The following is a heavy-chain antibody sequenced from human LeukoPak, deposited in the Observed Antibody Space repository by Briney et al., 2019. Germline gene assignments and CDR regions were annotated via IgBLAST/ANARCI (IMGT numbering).Heavy chain of an antibody. V-gene: IGHV1-2*02. J-gene: IGHJ6*03. CDR2: INPNSGGT. CDR1: GYTFTSYD. Sequence: RRASVKVSCKASGYTFTSYDINWVRQAPGQGLEWMGWINPNSGGTNYAQKFQGRVTMTRDTSISTAYMELSRLRSDDTAVYYCASTDRFLSGYSSMVRGVLTNYYYYYMDVWGKGTTVTVSS. CDR3: ASTDRFLSGYSSMVRGVLTNYYYYYMDV. D-gene: IGHD3-10*01.